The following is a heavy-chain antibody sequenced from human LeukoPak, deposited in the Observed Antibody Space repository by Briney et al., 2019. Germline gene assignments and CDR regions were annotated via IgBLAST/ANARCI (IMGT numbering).Heavy chain of an antibody. CDR1: GFTFSSYA. CDR2: ISGSGGST. Sequence: GGSLRLSCAASGFTFSSYAMGWVRQAPGKGLEWVSAISGSGGSTYYADSVKGRFTISRDNSKNTLYLQMNSLRAEDTAVYYCAKVGITMVRGVIRNHAFDIWGQGTMVTVSS. V-gene: IGHV3-23*01. CDR3: AKVGITMVRGVIRNHAFDI. D-gene: IGHD3-10*01. J-gene: IGHJ3*02.